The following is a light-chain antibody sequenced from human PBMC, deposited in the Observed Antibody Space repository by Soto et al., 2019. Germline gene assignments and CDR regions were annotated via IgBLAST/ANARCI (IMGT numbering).Light chain of an antibody. J-gene: IGKJ1*01. CDR1: QSVSSS. CDR3: QQYNNWPRT. V-gene: IGKV3-15*01. Sequence: EIVMTQSPATLSVSPGERPTLSCRARQSVSSSLAWYQQKPGQAPRLLIYGASTRATGIPARFSGSGSGTEFTLTISSLQSEDFAVYYCQQYNNWPRTFGQGTKVEIK. CDR2: GAS.